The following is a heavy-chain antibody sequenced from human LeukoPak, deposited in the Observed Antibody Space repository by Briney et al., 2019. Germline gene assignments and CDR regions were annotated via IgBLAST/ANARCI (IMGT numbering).Heavy chain of an antibody. CDR1: TNTFTTYH. CDR2: INPSGGTT. Sequence: GASVKVSCKASTNTFTTYHMHWVRQAPGQGLEWMGIINPSGGTTNYAQKFQGRVNVTRDTSTSTVYMELSSLRSEDTAVYYCARGLRHFDWTQYYFDYWGQGTLVTVSS. D-gene: IGHD3-9*01. V-gene: IGHV1-46*01. CDR3: ARGLRHFDWTQYYFDY. J-gene: IGHJ4*02.